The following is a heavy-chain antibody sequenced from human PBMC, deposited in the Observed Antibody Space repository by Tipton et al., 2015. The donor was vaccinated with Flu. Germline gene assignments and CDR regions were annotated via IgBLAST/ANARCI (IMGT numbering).Heavy chain of an antibody. Sequence: SLRLSCAASGFSFSSYWMSWVRQAPGKGLEWVANMNQDGSEKNYMDAVKGRFTISRDNAKNSLYLHMNTLRVEDTAVYYCARDLAVWRYWGQGSLVVVSS. CDR2: MNQDGSEK. CDR3: ARDLAVWRY. J-gene: IGHJ4*02. D-gene: IGHD3-16*01. V-gene: IGHV3-7*01. CDR1: GFSFSSYW.